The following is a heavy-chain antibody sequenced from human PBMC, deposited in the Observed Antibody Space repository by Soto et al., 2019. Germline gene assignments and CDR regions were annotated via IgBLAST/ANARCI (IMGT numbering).Heavy chain of an antibody. V-gene: IGHV5-10-1*01. D-gene: IGHD2-15*01. CDR1: GYSFTSYW. CDR3: GRLKVVRELNGRDV. Sequence: PGESLKISCKGSGYSFTSYWISWVRQMPGKGLEWMGRIDPSDSYINYSPSFQGHVTISADKSISTAYLQWSSLKASDTAMYYWGRLKVVRELNGRDVGGKGTRVTVPS. CDR2: IDPSDSYI. J-gene: IGHJ6*04.